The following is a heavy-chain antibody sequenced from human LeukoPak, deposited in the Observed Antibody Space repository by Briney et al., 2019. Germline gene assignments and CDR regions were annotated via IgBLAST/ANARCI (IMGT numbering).Heavy chain of an antibody. D-gene: IGHD6-19*01. V-gene: IGHV3-30*18. Sequence: PGGSLRLSCAASGFTFSSYGMHWVRQAPGKGLEGVAVISYDGSNKYYADSVKGRFTISRDNSKNTLYLQMNSLRAEDTAVYYCAKDFPSGIAVAGTRGNWGQGTLVTVSS. J-gene: IGHJ4*02. CDR2: ISYDGSNK. CDR3: AKDFPSGIAVAGTRGN. CDR1: GFTFSSYG.